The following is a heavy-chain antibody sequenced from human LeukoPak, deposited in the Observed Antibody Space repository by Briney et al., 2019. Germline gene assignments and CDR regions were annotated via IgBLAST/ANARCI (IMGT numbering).Heavy chain of an antibody. CDR3: RDPFDY. J-gene: IGHJ4*02. Sequence: GASVKVSCKAFGYTFTSNYMHWVRQAPGQGPEWMGVISPSGGSTTYAQKFQGRVTLTRDMSTSTDYLELSSLRSEDTAVYYCRDPFDYWGQGTLVTVSS. V-gene: IGHV1-46*01. CDR1: GYTFTSNY. CDR2: ISPSGGST.